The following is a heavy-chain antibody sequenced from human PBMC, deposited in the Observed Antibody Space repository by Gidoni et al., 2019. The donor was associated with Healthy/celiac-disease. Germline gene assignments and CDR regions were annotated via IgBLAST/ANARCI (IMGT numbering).Heavy chain of an antibody. CDR2: IYYSGST. CDR3: ARAVVAATDAFDI. J-gene: IGHJ3*02. Sequence: QVQLQESGPGLVKPSQTLSLTCPVSGGSISSGGYYWSWIRQHPGKGLEWIGYIYYSGSTYYNPSLKSRVTISVDTSKNQFSLKLSSVTAADTAVYYCARAVVAATDAFDIWGQGTMVTVSS. CDR1: GGSISSGGYY. V-gene: IGHV4-31*03. D-gene: IGHD2-15*01.